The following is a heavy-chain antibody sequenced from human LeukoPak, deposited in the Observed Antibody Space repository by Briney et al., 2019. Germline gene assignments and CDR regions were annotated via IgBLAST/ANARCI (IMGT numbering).Heavy chain of an antibody. Sequence: GGSLRLSCAASGFTFSSHAMSWVRQAPGKGLEWVSAISGSGGSTYYADSVKGRFTISRDNSKNTAYLQMISLRAEDTAVYYCAKRSGINYGYFDSWGQGALVTVSS. V-gene: IGHV3-23*01. J-gene: IGHJ4*02. CDR1: GFTFSSHA. CDR2: ISGSGGST. CDR3: AKRSGINYGYFDS. D-gene: IGHD1-26*01.